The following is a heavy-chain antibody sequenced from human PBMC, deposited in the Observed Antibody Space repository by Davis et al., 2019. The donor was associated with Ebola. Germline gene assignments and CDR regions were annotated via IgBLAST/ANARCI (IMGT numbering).Heavy chain of an antibody. V-gene: IGHV3-23*01. CDR1: GFTFSTYG. Sequence: PGGSLRLSCATSGFTFSTYGMSWVRQAPGKGLEWVSGISGSNTYYPDSVKGRFTISKDNSKNTLYLQMNSLRGEDTAMYYCAQCHDFWSGSPCAIVSWGQGTLVTVSS. CDR3: AQCHDFWSGSPCAIVS. J-gene: IGHJ4*02. D-gene: IGHD3-3*01. CDR2: ISGSNT.